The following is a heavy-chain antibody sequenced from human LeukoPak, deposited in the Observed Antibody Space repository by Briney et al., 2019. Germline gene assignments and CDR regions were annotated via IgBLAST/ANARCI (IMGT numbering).Heavy chain of an antibody. CDR1: NYSISSGYY. Sequence: SETLSLTCTVSNYSISSGYYWGWIRQPPGKGLEWIASVYRSGSTYYKSSLKSRVRISVDTSKNQFSLKLSSVTAADTAVYYCARGYGDYVYGYWGQGTLVTVSS. CDR2: VYRSGST. D-gene: IGHD4-17*01. V-gene: IGHV4-38-2*02. CDR3: ARGYGDYVYGY. J-gene: IGHJ4*02.